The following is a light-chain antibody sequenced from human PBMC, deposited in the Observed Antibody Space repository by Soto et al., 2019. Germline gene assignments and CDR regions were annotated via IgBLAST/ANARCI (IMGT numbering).Light chain of an antibody. CDR3: QQYNSGTST. V-gene: IGKV3-15*01. CDR2: GAS. Sequence: IVLTQSPSTLSVSPGERATLSCRASQCFXNSLAWFHQKAGQAPRFLXYGASTRARGIPVRLSGSGSGTEFTLTISRLQSEYFAGYYCQQYNSGTSTFGQGTRLEIK. CDR1: QCFXNS. J-gene: IGKJ5*01.